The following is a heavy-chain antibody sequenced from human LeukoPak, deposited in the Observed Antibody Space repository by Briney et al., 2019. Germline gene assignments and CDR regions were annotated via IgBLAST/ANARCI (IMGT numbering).Heavy chain of an antibody. Sequence: SVKVSCKASGGTFSSYAISWVRQAPGQGLEWMGRIIPILGIANYAQKFQGRVTITADKSTSTAYMELSSLRSEDTAVYYCAGGGCSSTSCYLSYYYGMDVWGQGTTVTVSS. J-gene: IGHJ6*02. CDR3: AGGGCSSTSCYLSYYYGMDV. CDR1: GGTFSSYA. V-gene: IGHV1-69*04. D-gene: IGHD2-2*01. CDR2: IIPILGIA.